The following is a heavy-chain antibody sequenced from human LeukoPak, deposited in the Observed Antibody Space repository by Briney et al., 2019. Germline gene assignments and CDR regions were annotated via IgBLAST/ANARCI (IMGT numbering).Heavy chain of an antibody. V-gene: IGHV1-8*03. D-gene: IGHD3-3*01. CDR2: MNPNSGNT. CDR1: GYTFTGYY. Sequence: GASVKVSCKASGYTFTGYYMHWVRQAPGQGLEWMGWMNPNSGNTGYAQKFQGRVTITRNTSISTAYMELSSLRSEDMAVYYCARGRITIFGVVILGDYWGQGTLVTVSS. CDR3: ARGRITIFGVVILGDY. J-gene: IGHJ4*02.